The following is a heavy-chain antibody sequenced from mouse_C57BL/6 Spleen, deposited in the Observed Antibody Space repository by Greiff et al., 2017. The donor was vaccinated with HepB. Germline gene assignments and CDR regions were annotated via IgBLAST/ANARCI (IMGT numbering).Heavy chain of an antibody. V-gene: IGHV3-6*01. D-gene: IGHD1-1*01. J-gene: IGHJ2*01. CDR1: GYSITSGYY. CDR3: ARGDTTVVAHFDY. Sequence: EVHLVESGPGLVKPSQSLSLTCSVTGYSITSGYYWNWIRQFPGNKLEWMGYISYDGSNNYNPSLKNRISITRDTSKNQFFLKLNSVTTEDTATYYCARGDTTVVAHFDYWGQGTTLTVSS. CDR2: ISYDGSN.